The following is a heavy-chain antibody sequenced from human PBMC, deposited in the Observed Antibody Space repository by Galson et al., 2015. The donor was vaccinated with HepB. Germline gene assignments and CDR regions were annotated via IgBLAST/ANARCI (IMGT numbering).Heavy chain of an antibody. Sequence: SLRLSCAASGFTFSSYAMHWVRQAPGKGLEWVAVISYDGSNKYYADSVKGRFTISRDNSKNTLYLQMNSLRAEDTAVYYCARDGRTPPRGYYDSSGYYGNFQHWGQGTLVTVSS. V-gene: IGHV3-30*04. CDR3: ARDGRTPPRGYYDSSGYYGNFQH. J-gene: IGHJ1*01. D-gene: IGHD3-22*01. CDR1: GFTFSSYA. CDR2: ISYDGSNK.